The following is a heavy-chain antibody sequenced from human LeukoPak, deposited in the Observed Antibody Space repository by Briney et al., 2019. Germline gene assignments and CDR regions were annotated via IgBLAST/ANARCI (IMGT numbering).Heavy chain of an antibody. CDR1: GGSISSYY. D-gene: IGHD3-22*01. CDR2: LYNSGST. V-gene: IGHV4-59*08. Sequence: PSETLSLTCTVSGGSISSYYWSWIRQPPGKGLEWIGHLYNSGSTNYNPSLQSRVTISVDTSKNQFSLRLTSVTAADTAVYYCARTWHYDSSDYFPFDNWGQGTLVTVSS. J-gene: IGHJ4*02. CDR3: ARTWHYDSSDYFPFDN.